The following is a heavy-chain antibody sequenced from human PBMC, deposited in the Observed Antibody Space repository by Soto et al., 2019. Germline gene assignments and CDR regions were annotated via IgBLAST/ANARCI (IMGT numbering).Heavy chain of an antibody. CDR3: ARDNDGSGHYSDFDY. V-gene: IGHV3-33*01. CDR2: IWYDGSRK. Sequence: QVRLVESGGGVVQPGRSLRLTCAVSGFTLSRYGIHWVRQAPGKGLEWVAVIWYDGSRKYYADSVKGRFTVSKDNSKNMVYLQMNSLGAEDTAVYYSARDNDGSGHYSDFDYWGQGTLVTVSS. CDR1: GFTLSRYG. J-gene: IGHJ4*02. D-gene: IGHD3-22*01.